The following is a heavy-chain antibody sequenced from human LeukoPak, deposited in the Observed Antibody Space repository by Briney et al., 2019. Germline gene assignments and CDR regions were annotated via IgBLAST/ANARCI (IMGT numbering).Heavy chain of an antibody. CDR3: ARDVGVGWGPYYYMDV. CDR1: GFTFDDYA. CDR2: TSWNSGSI. V-gene: IGHV3-9*01. D-gene: IGHD6-19*01. Sequence: PGGSLRLSCAASGFTFDDYAMHWVRQAPGKGLEWVSGTSWNSGSIGYADSVKGRFTISRDNAKNSLYLQMNSLRAEDTAVYYCARDVGVGWGPYYYMDVWGKGTTVTVSS. J-gene: IGHJ6*03.